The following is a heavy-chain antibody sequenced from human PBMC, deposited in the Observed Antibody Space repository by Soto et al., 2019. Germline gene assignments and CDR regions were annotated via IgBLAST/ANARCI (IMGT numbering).Heavy chain of an antibody. CDR1: GITFSIYS. Sequence: GGSLRLSCAASGITFSIYSMNWVRQAPGKGLEWVSSISSSSSNIYYGESVEGRFTISRDNAKNTLFLQMNSLRAEDTAVFYCARDLFATYCAGYCVDYWGQGTLVTVSS. CDR2: ISSSSSNI. J-gene: IGHJ4*02. D-gene: IGHD2-21*02. CDR3: ARDLFATYCAGYCVDY. V-gene: IGHV3-21*01.